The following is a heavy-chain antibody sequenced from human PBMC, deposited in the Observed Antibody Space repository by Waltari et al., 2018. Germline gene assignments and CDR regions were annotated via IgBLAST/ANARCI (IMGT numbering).Heavy chain of an antibody. J-gene: IGHJ4*02. CDR3: ARDLGRGLFLDS. CDR1: GYPLSGNSW. V-gene: IGHV4-4*02. Sequence: QLQLQESGPGLVKPSGTLSLTCVVPGYPLSGNSWGSWVRQSPDKGLEWIGQVHRNGRTNYNPSLASRAIVSLDSSMNQFALRILSATAADTAVYYCARDLGRGLFLDSWGQGTLVTVSP. CDR2: VHRNGRT. D-gene: IGHD2-15*01.